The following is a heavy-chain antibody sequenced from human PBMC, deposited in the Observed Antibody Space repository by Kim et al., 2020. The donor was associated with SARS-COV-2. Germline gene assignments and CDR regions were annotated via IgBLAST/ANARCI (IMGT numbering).Heavy chain of an antibody. J-gene: IGHJ3*02. D-gene: IGHD2-2*01. CDR1: GFTFSSYG. Sequence: GGSLRLSCAASGFTFSSYGMHWVRQAPGKGLEWVAVISYDGSNKYYADSVKGRFTISRDNSKNTLYLQMNSLRAEDTAVYYCAKDLAEGPAADAFDIWGQGTMVTVSS. V-gene: IGHV3-30*18. CDR3: AKDLAEGPAADAFDI. CDR2: ISYDGSNK.